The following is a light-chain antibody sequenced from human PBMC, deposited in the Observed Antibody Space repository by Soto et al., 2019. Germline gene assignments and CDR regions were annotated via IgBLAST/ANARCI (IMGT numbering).Light chain of an antibody. CDR1: QTISSW. J-gene: IGKJ4*01. CDR3: QQYDNLPLT. V-gene: IGKV1-33*01. CDR2: DAS. Sequence: VQVTKSLATVSASVGDRVTITCRASQTISSWLACYQQKAGKAPKLLIYDASDLETGVPSRFSGSGSGTDFTFTINSLQPEDIATYYCQQYDNLPLTFGGGTKVDI.